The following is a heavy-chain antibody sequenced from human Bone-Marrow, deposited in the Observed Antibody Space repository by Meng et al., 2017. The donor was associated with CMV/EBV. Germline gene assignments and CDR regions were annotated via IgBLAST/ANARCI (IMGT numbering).Heavy chain of an antibody. D-gene: IGHD3-3*01. CDR1: GGSISSGGYF. J-gene: IGHJ4*02. CDR2: IYWSGST. CDR3: ARVSYDFWSGAFDY. V-gene: IGHV4-31*02. Sequence: SGGSISSGGYFGGWGRQRPGKGLEGIGYIYWSGSTCYNPSLKSRVTISADTSKNQFSLKLSSVTAADTAVYYCARVSYDFWSGAFDYWGQGTLVTVSS.